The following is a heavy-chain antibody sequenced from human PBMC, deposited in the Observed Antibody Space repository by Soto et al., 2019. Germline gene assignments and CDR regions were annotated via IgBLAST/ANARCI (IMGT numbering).Heavy chain of an antibody. CDR3: AKDTNSVGAIKSDS. D-gene: IGHD1-26*01. V-gene: IGHV3-23*01. Sequence: GGSLRLSCAASRSTLNRYAMTWVRQRPCKGLEWVSSITVIGAGTYYADSVKGRFTIYRDNSKNTLYLQLNSLRAEDTAVYYCAKDTNSVGAIKSDSWGQGPLVTVSS. CDR2: ITVIGAGT. CDR1: RSTLNRYA. J-gene: IGHJ4*02.